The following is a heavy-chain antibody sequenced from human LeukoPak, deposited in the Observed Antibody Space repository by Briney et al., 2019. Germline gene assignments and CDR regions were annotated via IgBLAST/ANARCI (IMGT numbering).Heavy chain of an antibody. Sequence: TGGSLRLSCAASGFTVSSNYMSWVRQAPGKGLEWVSVIYSGGSTYYADSVKGRFTISRDNSKNTLYLQMNSLRAEDTAVYYCARATVTAIHYFDYWGQGTLVTVSS. CDR1: GFTVSSNY. V-gene: IGHV3-66*01. CDR2: IYSGGST. CDR3: ARATVTAIHYFDY. D-gene: IGHD2-21*02. J-gene: IGHJ4*02.